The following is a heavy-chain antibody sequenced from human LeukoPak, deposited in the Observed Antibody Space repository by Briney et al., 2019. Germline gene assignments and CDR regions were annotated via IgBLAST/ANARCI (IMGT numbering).Heavy chain of an antibody. V-gene: IGHV3-53*01. Sequence: GGSLRLSCAASGFTVSSNYMNWVRQAPGKRLEWVSVITSGGNTYYADSVKGRFTTSRDNSKNTLYVQMNSLRAEDTAIYYCARGRGYRDYDRPLDYWGQGTLVTVSS. D-gene: IGHD5-12*01. CDR2: ITSGGNT. CDR1: GFTVSSNY. J-gene: IGHJ4*02. CDR3: ARGRGYRDYDRPLDY.